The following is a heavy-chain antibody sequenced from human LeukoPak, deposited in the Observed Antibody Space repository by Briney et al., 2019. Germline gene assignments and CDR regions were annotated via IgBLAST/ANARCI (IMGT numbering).Heavy chain of an antibody. Sequence: SVKVSCKASGGTFSSYAISWVRQAPGQGLEWMGRIIPIFGTANYAQKFQGRVTITTDESTSTAYMELSSLRSEDTAVYYCASGNYGYSSSWYYFDYWGQGTLVTVSS. D-gene: IGHD6-13*01. V-gene: IGHV1-69*05. CDR1: GGTFSSYA. CDR3: ASGNYGYSSSWYYFDY. J-gene: IGHJ4*02. CDR2: IIPIFGTA.